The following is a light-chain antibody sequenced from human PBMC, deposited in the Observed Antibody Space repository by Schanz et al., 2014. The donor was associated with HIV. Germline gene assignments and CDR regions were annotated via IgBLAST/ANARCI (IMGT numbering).Light chain of an antibody. CDR2: DAS. CDR3: QQRGNLFT. V-gene: IGKV3-11*01. CDR1: QSVSSY. Sequence: EIVLTQSPATLSLSPGERATLSCRASQSVSSYLAWYQQKPGQAPRLLIYDASNRATGIPARFSGSGSGTDFTSTISGLESEDFAVYYCQQRGNLFTFGGGTKVEIK. J-gene: IGKJ4*01.